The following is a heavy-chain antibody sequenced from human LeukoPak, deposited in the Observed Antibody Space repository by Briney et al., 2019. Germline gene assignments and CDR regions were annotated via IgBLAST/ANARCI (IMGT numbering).Heavy chain of an antibody. CDR2: IIPIFGAA. J-gene: IGHJ4*02. D-gene: IGHD3-22*01. CDR3: AREYAYYYDSSGYYYELYFDY. V-gene: IGHV1-69*05. Sequence: SVKVSCKASGGTFSSYAISWVRQAPGQGLEWMGGIIPIFGAANYAQKFQGRVTITTDESTSTAYMELSSLRSEDTAVYYCAREYAYYYDSSGYYYELYFDYWGQGTLVTVSS. CDR1: GGTFSSYA.